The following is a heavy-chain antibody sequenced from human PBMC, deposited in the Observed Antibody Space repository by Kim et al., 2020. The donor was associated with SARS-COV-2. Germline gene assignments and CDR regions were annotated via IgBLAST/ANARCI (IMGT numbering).Heavy chain of an antibody. Sequence: SVKVSCKASGGTFSSYAISWVRQAPGQGLEWMGGIIPIFGTANYAQKFQGRVTITADESTSTAYMELSSLRSEDTAVYYCARAQIVATLFGYYYYGMDVWGQGTTVTVSS. CDR2: IIPIFGTA. CDR1: GGTFSSYA. V-gene: IGHV1-69*13. CDR3: ARAQIVATLFGYYYYGMDV. J-gene: IGHJ6*02. D-gene: IGHD5-12*01.